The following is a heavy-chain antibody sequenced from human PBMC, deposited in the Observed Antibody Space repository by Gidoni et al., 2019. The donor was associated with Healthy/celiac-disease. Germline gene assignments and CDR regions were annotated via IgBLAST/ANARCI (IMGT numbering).Heavy chain of an antibody. CDR2: INTNTGNQ. D-gene: IGHD3-9*01. J-gene: IGHJ6*02. CDR1: GYTFTSYA. CDR3: ARVRYDILTGTKTRYYYYGMDV. V-gene: IGHV7-4-1*02. Sequence: QVQLVHSGSELKKPVASVKVSCKASGYTFTSYAMNWVRKAPGQGLEWMGWINTNTGNQTYAQGFTGRFVFSLDTSVSTAYLQISSLKAEDTAVYYCARVRYDILTGTKTRYYYYGMDVWGQGTTVTVSS.